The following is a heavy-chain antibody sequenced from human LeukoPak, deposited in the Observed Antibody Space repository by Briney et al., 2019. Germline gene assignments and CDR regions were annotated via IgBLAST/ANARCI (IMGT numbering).Heavy chain of an antibody. Sequence: SETLSLTCTVSGYSISSGYYWGWIRQPPGKGLEWIGSIYHSGSTYYNPSLKSRVTISVDTSKNQFSLKLSSVTAADTAVYYCAVTYYYDSSGYYAWYFDLWGRGTLVTVSS. CDR3: AVTYYYDSSGYYAWYFDL. D-gene: IGHD3-22*01. J-gene: IGHJ2*01. CDR2: IYHSGST. V-gene: IGHV4-38-2*02. CDR1: GYSISSGYY.